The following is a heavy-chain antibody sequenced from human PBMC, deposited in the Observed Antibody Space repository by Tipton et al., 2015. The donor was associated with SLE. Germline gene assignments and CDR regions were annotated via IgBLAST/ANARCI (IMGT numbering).Heavy chain of an antibody. Sequence: GSLRLSCAASGFMFSSYGMHWVRRAPGKGLEWVAFIRFDGSNTYYADSVKGRFTIPRDNSKNTLYLHMNSLRAEDTAVYYCAKSYYGLGSYFDYWGQGTLVTVSS. CDR2: IRFDGSNT. CDR3: AKSYYGLGSYFDY. J-gene: IGHJ4*02. CDR1: GFMFSSYG. V-gene: IGHV3-30*02. D-gene: IGHD3-10*01.